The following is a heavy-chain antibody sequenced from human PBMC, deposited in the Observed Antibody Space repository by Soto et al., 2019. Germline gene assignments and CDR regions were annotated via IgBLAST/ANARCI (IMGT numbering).Heavy chain of an antibody. V-gene: IGHV4-59*02. CDR3: ARDMLVSSADYFDP. CDR1: GGSVTSHH. Sequence: ASETLSLTCVVSGGSVTSHHRSWIRQFPGQGLEWIASTSYTGNTNYNPSLQSRVTITLDTSKNQLSLKLTSMTAADTAVYYCARDMLVSSADYFDPWGQGTPVTVSS. D-gene: IGHD3-16*01. CDR2: TSYTGNT. J-gene: IGHJ5*02.